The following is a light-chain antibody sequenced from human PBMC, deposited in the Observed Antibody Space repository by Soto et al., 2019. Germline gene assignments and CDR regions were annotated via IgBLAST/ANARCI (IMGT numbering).Light chain of an antibody. CDR3: NSYTSTSPPYV. CDR1: NSDIGRYNF. V-gene: IGLV2-14*01. CDR2: DVS. J-gene: IGLJ1*01. Sequence: LTQPASVSGSAGHSISISCTGTNSDIGRYNFVSWYQQRPGQAPQLLIFDVSNRPSGISDRFSGSKSGTTASLTISGLQAEDEADYYCNSYTSTSPPYVFGTGTKVTVL.